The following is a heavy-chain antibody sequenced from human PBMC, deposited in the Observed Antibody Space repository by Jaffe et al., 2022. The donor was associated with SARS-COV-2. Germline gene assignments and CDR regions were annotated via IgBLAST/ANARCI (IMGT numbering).Heavy chain of an antibody. Sequence: EVQLLESGGGLVQPGGSLRLSCAASGFTFGSYGMSWVRQAPGKGLEWVSATTASGGSTFYADSVKGRFIISRDNSKSAVFLQMNNLRDEDTALYYCAKGGLVEHDYWGQGTLVTVSS. CDR3: AKGGLVEHDY. CDR1: GFTFGSYG. D-gene: IGHD2-2*01. CDR2: TTASGGST. V-gene: IGHV3-23*01. J-gene: IGHJ4*02.